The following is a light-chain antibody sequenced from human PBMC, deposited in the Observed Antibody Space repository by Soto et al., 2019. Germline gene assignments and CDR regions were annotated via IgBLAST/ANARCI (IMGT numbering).Light chain of an antibody. CDR2: GAS. CDR1: QSVTNSY. CDR3: QQYGSSLRT. Sequence: ETVLTQSPGTLSLSPGERATLSCRASQSVTNSYLAWYQQKPGQAPRLLIYGASSRATGIPDRFSGSGSGTDFTLTISRLEPEDFAVYYCQQYGSSLRTFGQGTKVEI. V-gene: IGKV3-20*01. J-gene: IGKJ1*01.